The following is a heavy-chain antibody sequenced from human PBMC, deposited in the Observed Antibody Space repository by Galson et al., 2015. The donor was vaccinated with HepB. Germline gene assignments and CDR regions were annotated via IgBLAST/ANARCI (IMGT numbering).Heavy chain of an antibody. J-gene: IGHJ6*02. D-gene: IGHD4-23*01. CDR1: GDSVSSNSAA. CDR2: TYYRSKWYN. V-gene: IGHV6-1*01. CDR3: ARGPANSKAYYYYGMDV. Sequence: CAISGDSVSSNSAAWNWIRQSPSRGLEWLGRTYYRSKWYNDYAVSVKSRIIINPDTSKNQFSLQLNSVTPEDTAVYYCARGPANSKAYYYYGMDVWGQGTTVTVSS.